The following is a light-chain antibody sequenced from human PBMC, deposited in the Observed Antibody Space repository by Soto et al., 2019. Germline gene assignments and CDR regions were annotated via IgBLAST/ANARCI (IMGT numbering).Light chain of an antibody. CDR3: QQYGSSLSIT. CDR2: GAS. CDR1: QSVSSSY. Sequence: EIVLTQSPGTLSLSPGERVTLSCRASQSVSSSYLAWYQQKPGQAPRLLIYGASSRATGTSDRFSGSGSGTDFTLTISRLEPEDFAVYYCQQYGSSLSITFGQGTRLE. J-gene: IGKJ5*01. V-gene: IGKV3-20*01.